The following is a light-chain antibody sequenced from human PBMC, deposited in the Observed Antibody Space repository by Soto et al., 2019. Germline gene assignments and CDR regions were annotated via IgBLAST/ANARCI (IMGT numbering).Light chain of an antibody. J-gene: IGKJ1*01. CDR1: LSVSSS. CDR3: QQRINWPPT. Sequence: EIVLTQSPATLSLSPGERATLSCRASLSVSSSLAWYQQRPGQAPRLLIYDASNRATGIPARFSGSGSGTDFTLTISSLEPEDFAVYYCQQRINWPPTFGQGTKVEVK. V-gene: IGKV3-11*01. CDR2: DAS.